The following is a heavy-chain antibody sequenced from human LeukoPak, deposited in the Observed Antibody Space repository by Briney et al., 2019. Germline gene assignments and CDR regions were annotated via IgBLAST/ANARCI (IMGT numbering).Heavy chain of an antibody. Sequence: GGSLRLSCAASGFTFSHFGFHWVRQAPGKGLEWVAVIWSDGTYKYYGDSVKGRFIIQRDDSQKTVYLQMNRLRAEDTAIYYCAEDAQRGFDYSNSLEYWGQGSLVTVSS. J-gene: IGHJ4*02. D-gene: IGHD4-11*01. CDR3: AEDAQRGFDYSNSLEY. CDR1: GFTFSHFG. CDR2: IWSDGTYK. V-gene: IGHV3-33*06.